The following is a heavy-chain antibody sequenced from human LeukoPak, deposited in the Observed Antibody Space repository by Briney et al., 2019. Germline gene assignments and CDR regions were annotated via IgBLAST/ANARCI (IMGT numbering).Heavy chain of an antibody. Sequence: GGSLRLSCAASGFTFTNYWMHWVRQAPGMGLVWVSRLPPDELDIIYADSVKGRFTVSRDNAKNTVYLQMNNLRAEDTALYYCAKDMYSSSLPSFDYWGQGTLVTVSS. CDR3: AKDMYSSSLPSFDY. CDR1: GFTFTNYW. CDR2: LPPDELDI. V-gene: IGHV3-74*01. J-gene: IGHJ4*02. D-gene: IGHD6-6*01.